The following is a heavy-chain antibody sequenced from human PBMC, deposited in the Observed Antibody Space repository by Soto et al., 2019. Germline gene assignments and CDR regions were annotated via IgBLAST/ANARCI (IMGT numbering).Heavy chain of an antibody. CDR1: GFTFSNAW. J-gene: IGHJ5*02. V-gene: IGHV3-15*07. CDR2: IKSKTDGGTT. CDR3: VRGSGEQWLLPDR. D-gene: IGHD6-19*01. Sequence: PGGSLRLSCAASGFTFSNAWMNWVRQAPGKGLEWVGRIKSKTDGGTTDYAAPVKGRFTISRDDSKNTLYLQMNSLRAEDTAVYYCVRGSGEQWLLPDRWGQGTLVTVSS.